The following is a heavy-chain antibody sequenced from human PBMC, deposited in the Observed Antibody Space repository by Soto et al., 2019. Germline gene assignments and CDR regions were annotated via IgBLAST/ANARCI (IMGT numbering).Heavy chain of an antibody. CDR1: GFTFSSYA. D-gene: IGHD3-22*01. J-gene: IGHJ3*02. V-gene: IGHV3-23*01. CDR2: ISGSGGST. Sequence: PGGSLRLSCAASGFTFSSYAMSWVRQAPGKGLEWVSAISGSGGSTYYADSVKGRFTISRDNSKNTLYLQMNSLRAEDTAVYYXAKSHYSDSSGYDDAFDSWGQGTMVTVSS. CDR3: AKSHYSDSSGYDDAFDS.